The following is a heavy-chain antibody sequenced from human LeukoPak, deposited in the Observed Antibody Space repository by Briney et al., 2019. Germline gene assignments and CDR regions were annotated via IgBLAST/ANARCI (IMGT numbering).Heavy chain of an antibody. CDR2: IYYSGST. CDR1: GGSISSYY. V-gene: IGHV4-59*08. CDR3: ARLVSEYYDFWSGCYRGKNWFDP. J-gene: IGHJ5*02. Sequence: SETLSLTCTVSGGSISSYYWSWIRQPPGKGLEWIGYIYYSGSTNYNPSLKSRVTISVDTSKNQFSLKLSSVTAADTAVYYCARLVSEYYDFWSGCYRGKNWFDPWGQGTLVTVSS. D-gene: IGHD3-3*01.